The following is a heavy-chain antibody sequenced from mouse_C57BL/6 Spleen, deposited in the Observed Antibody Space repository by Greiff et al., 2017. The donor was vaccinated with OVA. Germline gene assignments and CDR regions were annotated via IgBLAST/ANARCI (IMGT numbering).Heavy chain of an antibody. CDR1: GYTFTDYY. Sequence: VHVKQSGPELVKPGASVKISCKASGYTFTDYYMNWVKQSHGKSLEWIGDINPNNGGTSYNQKFKGKATLTVDKSSSTAYMELRSLTSEDSAVYYCAKFSFDYWGQGTTLTVSS. CDR2: INPNNGGT. CDR3: AKFSFDY. J-gene: IGHJ2*01. V-gene: IGHV1-26*01.